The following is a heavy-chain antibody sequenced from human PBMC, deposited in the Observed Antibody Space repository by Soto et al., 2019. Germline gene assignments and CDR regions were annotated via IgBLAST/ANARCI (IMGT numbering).Heavy chain of an antibody. CDR3: AGGRGIVVVTAKLDD. V-gene: IGHV1-3*01. J-gene: IGHJ4*02. D-gene: IGHD2-21*02. Sequence: ASVKVSCKASGYTFTTFAIHCGRQAPGQRPEWMGWINAGNGKTNYSQSLQGRVTFTRDTSANTAYMVVRGPRSEDTAGYYCAGGRGIVVVTAKLDDRGQGTLVTVSS. CDR2: INAGNGKT. CDR1: GYTFTTFA.